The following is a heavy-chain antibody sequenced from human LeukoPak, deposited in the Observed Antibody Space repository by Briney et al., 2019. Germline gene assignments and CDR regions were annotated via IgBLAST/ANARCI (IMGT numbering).Heavy chain of an antibody. V-gene: IGHV3-23*01. CDR1: GFTFSSYA. CDR2: ISGSGDNT. Sequence: GGSLRLSCAASGFTFSSYAMSWVRQAPGKGPEWVSAISGSGDNTYYADSVKGRFTISRDNSKNTLYLQMNSLRAEDTAVYYCASRDPCSGGTCYGLRYWGQGALVTVSS. D-gene: IGHD2-15*01. J-gene: IGHJ4*02. CDR3: ASRDPCSGGTCYGLRY.